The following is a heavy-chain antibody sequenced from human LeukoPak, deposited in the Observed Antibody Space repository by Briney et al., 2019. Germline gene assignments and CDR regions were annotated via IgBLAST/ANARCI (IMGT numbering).Heavy chain of an antibody. CDR1: GFTFSSSA. CDR3: AREITMVRGVTRGFDP. D-gene: IGHD3-10*01. V-gene: IGHV3-23*01. CDR2: ISGSGVGT. Sequence: GGSLRLSCAASGFTFSSSAMSWVRQAPGKGLEWVSTISGSGVGTYYADSVKGRFTISRDNSKNTLYLQMNSLRVEDAAVYYCAREITMVRGVTRGFDPWGQGTLVTVSS. J-gene: IGHJ5*02.